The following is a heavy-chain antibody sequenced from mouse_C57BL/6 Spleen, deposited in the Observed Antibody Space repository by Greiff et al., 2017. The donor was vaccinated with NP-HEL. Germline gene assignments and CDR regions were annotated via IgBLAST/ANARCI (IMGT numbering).Heavy chain of an antibody. CDR1: GYSFTGYY. V-gene: IGHV1-42*01. J-gene: IGHJ2*01. D-gene: IGHD1-1*01. CDR2: INPSTGGT. CDR3: ARPTTVVAPYFDY. Sequence: VQLQQSGPELVKPGASVKISCKASGYSFTGYYMNWVKQSPEKSLEWIGEINPSTGGTTYNQKFKAKATLTVDKSSSTAYMQLKSLTSEDSAVYYCARPTTVVAPYFDYWGQGTTLTVSS.